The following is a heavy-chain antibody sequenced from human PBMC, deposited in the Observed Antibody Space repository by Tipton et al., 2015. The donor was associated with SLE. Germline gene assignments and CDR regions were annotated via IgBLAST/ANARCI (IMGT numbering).Heavy chain of an antibody. CDR3: ARGSGTWFDS. CDR2: ISSSGFMI. Sequence: SLRLSCAASGFSFSSYAMTWVRQVPGKGLQWIASISSSGFMIYYADSVKGRFTISSDNAKNSLYLQMNSLRAEDTAVYYCARGSGTWFDSWGQGTLVTVSS. J-gene: IGHJ5*01. V-gene: IGHV3-48*03. CDR1: GFSFSSYA. D-gene: IGHD6-19*01.